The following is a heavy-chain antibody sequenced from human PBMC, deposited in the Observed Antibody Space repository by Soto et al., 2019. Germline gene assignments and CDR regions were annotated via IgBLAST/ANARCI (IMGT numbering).Heavy chain of an antibody. V-gene: IGHV3-7*05. CDR1: GFTLSSYW. CDR3: AREYGSSYSPRYYGMDV. J-gene: IGHJ6*02. CDR2: IKQDGSEK. Sequence: EVQLVESGGGLVQPGGSLRLSCAASGFTLSSYWMSWVRQAPGKGLEWVANIKQDGSEKYYVDYVKGRFTISRDTAKSSLYLQLNSLRAEDTAVYYCAREYGSSYSPRYYGMDVWGQGTTVTVSS. D-gene: IGHD6-13*01.